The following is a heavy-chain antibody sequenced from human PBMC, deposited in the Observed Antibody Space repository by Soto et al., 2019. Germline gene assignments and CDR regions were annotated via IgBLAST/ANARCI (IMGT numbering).Heavy chain of an antibody. CDR2: INSDGSST. Sequence: EVQLVESGGGLVQPGGSLRLSCAASGFTFSGYWMHWARQAPGKGLVWVSRINSDGSSTSYADSVKGRFTISRDNAKNTLYLQMNSLRAEDTAVYYCAREAPYGDPSDYWGQGTLVTVSS. J-gene: IGHJ4*02. D-gene: IGHD4-17*01. CDR1: GFTFSGYW. CDR3: AREAPYGDPSDY. V-gene: IGHV3-74*01.